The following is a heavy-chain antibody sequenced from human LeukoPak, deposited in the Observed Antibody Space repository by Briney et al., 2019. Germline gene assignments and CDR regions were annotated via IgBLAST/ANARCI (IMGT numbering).Heavy chain of an antibody. Sequence: ASVTVSCKASGYTFTSYYMHWVRQAPGQGLEWMGLINPTGGSTGYAQKFQGRVTMTRDMSTSTDYMELSSLRSEDTAIYYCARDNSVGDNAWWFDPWCQGTLVTVSS. CDR2: INPTGGST. CDR3: ARDNSVGDNAWWFDP. V-gene: IGHV1-46*01. D-gene: IGHD1-26*01. CDR1: GYTFTSYY. J-gene: IGHJ5*02.